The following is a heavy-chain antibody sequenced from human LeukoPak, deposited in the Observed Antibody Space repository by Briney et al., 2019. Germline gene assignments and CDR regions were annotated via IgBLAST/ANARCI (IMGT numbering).Heavy chain of an antibody. Sequence: GGSLRLSCAASRFTFRSYKMNWVRQAPGKGLEWFSYISDSGSTIYYADSVKGRFTVSTDNAKNSLYLQMNSLRAEDTAVYYCAREPYYYDSSGYYIPGGFDIWGQGTMVTVSS. CDR1: RFTFRSYK. CDR2: ISDSGSTI. CDR3: AREPYYYDSSGYYIPGGFDI. V-gene: IGHV3-48*03. J-gene: IGHJ3*02. D-gene: IGHD3-22*01.